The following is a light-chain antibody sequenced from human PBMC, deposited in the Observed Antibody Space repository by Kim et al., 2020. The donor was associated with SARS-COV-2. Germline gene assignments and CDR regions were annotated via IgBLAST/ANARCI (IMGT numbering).Light chain of an antibody. V-gene: IGLV1-40*01. Sequence: QSVLTQPPSVSGAPGQRVTISCTGGRFNIGGLFDVHWYQHLPGAVPKLLIYNNNNRPSGVPERFSGSKSGTSASLAITGLQAEDEAVYYCQSYDSSLSASVFGGGTQLTVL. CDR2: NNN. CDR1: RFNIGGLFD. CDR3: QSYDSSLSASV. J-gene: IGLJ7*01.